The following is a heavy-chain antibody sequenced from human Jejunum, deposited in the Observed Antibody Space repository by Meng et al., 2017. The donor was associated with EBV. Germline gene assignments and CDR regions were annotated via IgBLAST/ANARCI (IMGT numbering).Heavy chain of an antibody. J-gene: IGHJ4*02. V-gene: IGHV4-4*02. Sequence: QVQLQESGPGLVKPSGTLSLTCAVSGDSISSSYWWSWIRQPPGKGLEWIGEIYHSGITNYNPSLKTRVTMSVDKSKNQFTLNLSSVTAADTAVYYCVREQSGGNPGGYWGPGTLVTVSS. CDR2: IYHSGIT. CDR1: GDSISSSYW. D-gene: IGHD4-23*01. CDR3: VREQSGGNPGGY.